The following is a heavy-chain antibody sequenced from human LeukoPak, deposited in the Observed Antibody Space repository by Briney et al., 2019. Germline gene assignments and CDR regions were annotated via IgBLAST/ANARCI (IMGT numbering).Heavy chain of an antibody. Sequence: QAGGSLRLSCAASGFTFSSYAMSWVRQAPGKGLEWVSAISGSGGSTYYADSVKGRFTISRDNSKNTLYLQMNSLRAEDTAVYHCAKETKDPNWGGIDYWGQGTLVTVSS. CDR3: AKETKDPNWGGIDY. CDR1: GFTFSSYA. V-gene: IGHV3-23*01. D-gene: IGHD7-27*01. CDR2: ISGSGGST. J-gene: IGHJ4*02.